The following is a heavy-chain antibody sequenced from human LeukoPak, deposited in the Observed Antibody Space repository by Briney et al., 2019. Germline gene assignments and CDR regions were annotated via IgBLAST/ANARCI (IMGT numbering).Heavy chain of an antibody. V-gene: IGHV4-39*01. CDR1: GGSVSSGSYY. Sequence: SETLSLTCTVSGGSVSSGSYYWNWIRQPPGKGLEWIGSIYYSGSTYYNPSLKSRVTISVDTSKNQFSLKLSSVTAADTAVYYCARQISSGWYYFDYWGQGTLVTVSS. CDR3: ARQISSGWYYFDY. J-gene: IGHJ4*02. CDR2: IYYSGST. D-gene: IGHD6-19*01.